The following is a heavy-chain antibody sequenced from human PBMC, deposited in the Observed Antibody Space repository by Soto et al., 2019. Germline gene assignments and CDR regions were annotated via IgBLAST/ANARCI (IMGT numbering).Heavy chain of an antibody. V-gene: IGHV3-49*03. Sequence: GGSLRLSCTASGFTFGDYAMSWFRQAPGKGLEWVGFIRSKAYGGTTEYAASVKGGFTISRDDSKSIAYLQMNSLKTEDTAVYYCTNENTDLIFGVAISAPSDAFDSWGKGPIVTLSS. D-gene: IGHD3-3*01. J-gene: IGHJ3*02. CDR1: GFTFGDYA. CDR2: IRSKAYGGTT. CDR3: TNENTDLIFGVAISAPSDAFDS.